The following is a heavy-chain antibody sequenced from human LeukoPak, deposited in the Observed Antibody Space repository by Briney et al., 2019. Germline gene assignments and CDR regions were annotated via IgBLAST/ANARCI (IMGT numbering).Heavy chain of an antibody. D-gene: IGHD6-13*01. J-gene: IGHJ4*02. CDR2: ISYDETNK. CDR1: GLTLSSYA. Sequence: GGSLRLSCAASGLTLSSYAMHWVRQAPGKGLKWVAVISYDETNKYYADSVKGRFTISRDNSKNTLYLQMNSLRPEDTAVYYCAASPRYKQQLGYFDYWGQGTLVTVSS. V-gene: IGHV3-30-3*01. CDR3: AASPRYKQQLGYFDY.